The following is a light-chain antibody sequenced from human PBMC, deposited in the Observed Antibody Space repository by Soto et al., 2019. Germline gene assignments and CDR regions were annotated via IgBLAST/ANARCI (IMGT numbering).Light chain of an antibody. CDR1: SSDVGGYNY. V-gene: IGLV2-14*01. J-gene: IGLJ1*01. Sequence: QSVLTQPASVSGSPGQSITISCTGTSSDVGGYNYVSWYQQHPGKAPKLMIFEVSNRPSGVSTRFSGSKSGNTASLTISGLQAEDEAEYYCSSYTRNRPPVFGTGTKVTVL. CDR3: SSYTRNRPPV. CDR2: EVS.